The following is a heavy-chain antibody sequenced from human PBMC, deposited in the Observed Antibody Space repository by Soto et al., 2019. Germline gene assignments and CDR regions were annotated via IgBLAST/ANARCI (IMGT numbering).Heavy chain of an antibody. J-gene: IGHJ4*02. CDR1: GDSVSSNSAA. V-gene: IGHV6-1*01. CDR3: ARGAVLRFLEWLSPYFDN. CDR2: TYYRSKWYN. Sequence: SQTLSLTCAISGDSVSSNSAAWNWIRQSPSRGLEWLGRTYYRSKWYNDYAVSVKSRITINPDTSKNQFSLQLNSVTPEDTAVYYCARGAVLRFLEWLSPYFDNWGQGSLVAVAS. D-gene: IGHD3-3*01.